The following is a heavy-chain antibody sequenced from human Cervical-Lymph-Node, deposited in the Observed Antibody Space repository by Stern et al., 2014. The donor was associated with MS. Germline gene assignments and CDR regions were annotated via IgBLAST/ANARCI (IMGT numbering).Heavy chain of an antibody. CDR3: AKAEYSRSWPPAY. Sequence: VQLLESGGGVVQPGRSLRLSCAASGFTFNSYGMHWVRQAPGKGLEWVAVISYDGSKDYYADSVNGRSPFSRAKSKNTMFPAMNSLRAEDTAVYDCAKAEYSRSWPPAYWGQGTLVIVSS. CDR1: GFTFNSYG. V-gene: IGHV3-30*18. J-gene: IGHJ4*02. CDR2: ISYDGSKD. D-gene: IGHD6-13*01.